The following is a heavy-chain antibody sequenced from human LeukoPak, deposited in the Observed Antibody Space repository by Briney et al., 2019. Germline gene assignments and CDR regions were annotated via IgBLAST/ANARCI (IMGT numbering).Heavy chain of an antibody. Sequence: SETLSLTCTVSDVSFSSSSYYWGWLRQPPGTGLEWIGNIYYSGTTYYNPSLKSRVTISVNMSKNQFALKLSSVTAADTAVYYCARLSSSWYQDWYFDLWGRGTLVTVSS. CDR1: DVSFSSSSYY. CDR2: IYYSGTT. CDR3: ARLSSSWYQDWYFDL. V-gene: IGHV4-39*06. J-gene: IGHJ2*01. D-gene: IGHD6-13*01.